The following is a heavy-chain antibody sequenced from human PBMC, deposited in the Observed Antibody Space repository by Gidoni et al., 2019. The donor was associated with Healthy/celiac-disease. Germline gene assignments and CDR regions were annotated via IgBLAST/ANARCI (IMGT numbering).Heavy chain of an antibody. CDR1: GFTFSDYY. CDR3: ARVIRSYGRFDAFDI. Sequence: QVQLVESGGGLVKPGGYLRLSCAASGFTFSDYYLRWIRQAPGKGLGWVSYISSSGSTIYYADSVKGRFTISRDNAKNSLYLQMNSLRAEDTAVYYCARVIRSYGRFDAFDIWGQGTMVTVSS. J-gene: IGHJ3*02. D-gene: IGHD5-18*01. V-gene: IGHV3-11*01. CDR2: ISSSGSTI.